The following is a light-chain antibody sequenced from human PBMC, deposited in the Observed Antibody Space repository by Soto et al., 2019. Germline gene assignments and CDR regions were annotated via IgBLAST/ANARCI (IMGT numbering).Light chain of an antibody. CDR2: DAS. J-gene: IGKJ3*01. Sequence: DIVLTQSPATLSLSPGERATLSCRASQSVSRDFAWYQQKPGQAPRLLIYDASNRATSIPARFSGSGSGTDFTLTISSLQPEDFAIYYCQHRHNFGPGTKVDFK. V-gene: IGKV3-11*01. CDR1: QSVSRD. CDR3: QHRHN.